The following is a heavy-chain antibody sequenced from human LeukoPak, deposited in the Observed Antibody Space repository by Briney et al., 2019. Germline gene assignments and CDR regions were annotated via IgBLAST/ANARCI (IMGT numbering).Heavy chain of an antibody. D-gene: IGHD6-13*01. CDR2: IIPILGIA. Sequence: SVKVSCKASGGTFSSYAISWVRQAPGQGLEWMGRIIPILGIANYAQKFQGRVTITADKSTSTAYMELSSLRSEDTAVYYCARDIAAAGTKQARYYYYMDVWGKGTTITVSS. J-gene: IGHJ6*03. V-gene: IGHV1-69*04. CDR1: GGTFSSYA. CDR3: ARDIAAAGTKQARYYYYMDV.